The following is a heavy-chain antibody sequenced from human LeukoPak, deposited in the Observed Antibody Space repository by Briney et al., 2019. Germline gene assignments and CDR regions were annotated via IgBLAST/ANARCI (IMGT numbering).Heavy chain of an antibody. J-gene: IGHJ4*02. CDR1: GGSLSSYY. D-gene: IGHD2-21*02. Sequence: PSETLSLTCTVSGGSLSSYYWRWIRQPPGKGLEWIGYIYTIGSTNYNPSLESRVTMSVDTSKNHFSLKLSSVTAADTAVYYCAGTVVVTAIHYFDYWGQGTLVTVSS. V-gene: IGHV4-4*09. CDR2: IYTIGST. CDR3: AGTVVVTAIHYFDY.